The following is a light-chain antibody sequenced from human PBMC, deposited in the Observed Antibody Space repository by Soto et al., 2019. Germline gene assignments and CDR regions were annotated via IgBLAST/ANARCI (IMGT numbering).Light chain of an antibody. CDR2: EVN. V-gene: IGLV2-14*01. J-gene: IGLJ1*01. CDR3: GSYSSTDTPFV. CDR1: STDVGGYNY. Sequence: QSALAQPSSVSGSPGQSITISCTGTSTDVGGYNYVSWYQHHSGKAPKLLIYEVNNRPSGISDRFSGSKSVNTASLTISGLQAEDESDYYCGSYSSTDTPFVFGTGTKVTVL.